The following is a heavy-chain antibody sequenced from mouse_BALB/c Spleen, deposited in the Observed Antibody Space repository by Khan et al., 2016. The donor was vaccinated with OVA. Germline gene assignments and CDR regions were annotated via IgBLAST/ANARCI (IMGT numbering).Heavy chain of an antibody. CDR1: GFTFSSYS. CDR3: ADHLTGSFAY. V-gene: IGHV5-6*01. Sequence: EVELVESGGDLVKPGGSLKLSCAASGFTFSSYSMSWVRQTPDKRLEWVASISSGGDYTYYPDSVKGRFTISRDNAKNTLYPQMSDLKSEDTAMYYCADHLTGSFAYGGQGTLVTVSA. D-gene: IGHD4-1*01. CDR2: ISSGGDYT. J-gene: IGHJ3*01.